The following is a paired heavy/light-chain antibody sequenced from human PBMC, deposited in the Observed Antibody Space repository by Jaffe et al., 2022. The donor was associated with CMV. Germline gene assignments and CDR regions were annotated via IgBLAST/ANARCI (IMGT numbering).Light chain of an antibody. CDR1: QSLQHGDGNTY. J-gene: IGKJ4*01. Sequence: DVVLTQSPLSLPVTLGQPAAISCRSSQSLQHGDGNTYLIWFQLRPGQSPRRLIYKVSVRDSGVPDRFSGSGSGTDFTLKISRVEAEDVGLYYCFQATHWPLTFGGGTKLEIK. CDR2: KVS. CDR3: FQATHWPLT. V-gene: IGKV2-30*02.
Heavy chain of an antibody. CDR2: IYWNGDK. CDR1: GFSFSDNGVS. V-gene: IGHV2-5*01. CDR3: THSGPDPTSPYFYYCGMDA. Sequence: QITLKESGPTLVKPTQTLTLTCTFSGFSFSDNGVSVAWIRQAPGKAPEWLVSIYWNGDKRYSPSLQSRVTITRDMSKSQVVLSMTNMHPLDTGTYYCTHSGPDPTSPYFYYCGMDAWGQGTTVTVSS. J-gene: IGHJ6*02. D-gene: IGHD3-10*01.